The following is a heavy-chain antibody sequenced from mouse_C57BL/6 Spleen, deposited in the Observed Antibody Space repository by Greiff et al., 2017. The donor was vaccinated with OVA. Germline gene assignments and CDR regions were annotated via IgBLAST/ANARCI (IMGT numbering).Heavy chain of an antibody. Sequence: QVQLQQPGAELVKPGASVKMSCKASGYTFTSYWITWVKQRPGQGLEWIGDIYPGSGSTNYNEKFKSKATLTVDTSSSTAYMQLSSLTSEDSAVYYCARSGGIYCDPRGWFAYWGQGTLVTVSA. D-gene: IGHD2-4*01. CDR1: GYTFTSYW. J-gene: IGHJ3*01. CDR2: IYPGSGST. V-gene: IGHV1-55*01. CDR3: ARSGGIYCDPRGWFAY.